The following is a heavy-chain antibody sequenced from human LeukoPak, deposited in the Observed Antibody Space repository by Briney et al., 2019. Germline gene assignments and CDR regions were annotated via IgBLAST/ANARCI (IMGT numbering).Heavy chain of an antibody. CDR3: ARDIPPADYYDSSGYTLGSRDSFDY. J-gene: IGHJ4*02. CDR1: GGTFSSYA. Sequence: ASVKVSCKASGGTFSSYAISWVRQAPGQGLEWMGWISAYNGNTNYAQKLQGRVTMTTDTSTSTAYMELRSLRSDDTAVYYCARDIPPADYYDSSGYTLGSRDSFDYWGQGTLVTVSS. CDR2: ISAYNGNT. D-gene: IGHD3-22*01. V-gene: IGHV1-18*01.